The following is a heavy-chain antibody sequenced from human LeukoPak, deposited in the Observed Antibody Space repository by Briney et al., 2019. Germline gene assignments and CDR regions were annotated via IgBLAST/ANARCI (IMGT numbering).Heavy chain of an antibody. Sequence: PSETLSLTCAVYGGSFSGYYWSWIRQPPGKGLEWIGEINHSGSTNYNPSLKSRVTISVDTSKNQFSLKLSSVTAADTAVYYCARGGYSVYFDYWGQGTLVTVSS. J-gene: IGHJ4*02. V-gene: IGHV4-34*01. CDR1: GGSFSGYY. CDR2: INHSGST. CDR3: ARGGYSVYFDY. D-gene: IGHD5-12*01.